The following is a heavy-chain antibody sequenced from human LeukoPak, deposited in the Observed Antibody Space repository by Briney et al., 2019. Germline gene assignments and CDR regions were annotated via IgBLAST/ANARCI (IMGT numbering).Heavy chain of an antibody. J-gene: IGHJ4*02. V-gene: IGHV4-39*01. CDR1: GASIRSSTYY. CDR3: VRHFYYFDTSGYSNFDS. D-gene: IGHD3-22*01. Sequence: PSETLSLTCTVSGASIRSSTYYWGWVRQPPGKGLEYVGSVYYSGTASYNPSLKSRLTISVDTSKNQFSLKLSSVTATDTAMYDCVRHFYYFDTSGYSNFDSWGQGSLVTVSS. CDR2: VYYSGTA.